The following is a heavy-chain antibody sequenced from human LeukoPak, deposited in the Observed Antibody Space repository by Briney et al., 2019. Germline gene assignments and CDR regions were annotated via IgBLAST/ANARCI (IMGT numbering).Heavy chain of an antibody. Sequence: ASVKVSFKSSVYGFTSYGSSWVRQAPGQGLEWMGWISAYNGNTNYAHKLQGRVTMTTETSTRTAYIEPRSLRSYDTAVYYCATPPGGCSSTSCYSLFGYWGQGTLVTVSS. D-gene: IGHD2-2*02. V-gene: IGHV1-18*01. CDR1: VYGFTSYG. CDR2: ISAYNGNT. CDR3: ATPPGGCSSTSCYSLFGY. J-gene: IGHJ4*02.